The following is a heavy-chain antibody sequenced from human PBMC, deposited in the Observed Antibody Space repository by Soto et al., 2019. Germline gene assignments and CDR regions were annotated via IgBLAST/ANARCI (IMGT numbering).Heavy chain of an antibody. Sequence: EVQLVESGGGLVQPGGSLRRSCEVSGFTFSIHAMNWVRQAPGKGLEWVAYIHGTRSIIYYADSVKGRFTISRDNAKNSLFLQMDSLRDEDTAVYYCARDARNADYDYWGQGTLVTVSS. D-gene: IGHD3-16*01. CDR3: ARDARNADYDY. CDR2: IHGTRSII. J-gene: IGHJ4*02. CDR1: GFTFSIHA. V-gene: IGHV3-48*02.